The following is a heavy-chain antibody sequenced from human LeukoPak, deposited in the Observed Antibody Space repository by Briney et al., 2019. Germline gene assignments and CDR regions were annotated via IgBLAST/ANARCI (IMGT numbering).Heavy chain of an antibody. V-gene: IGHV4-34*01. D-gene: IGHD3-3*01. J-gene: IGHJ4*02. Sequence: SETLSLTCAVYGGSFSGYYWSWIRQPPGKGLEWIGEINHSGSTNYNPSLKSRVTISVDTSKNQFSLRLSSVTAADTAVYYCASLLDTLNYDFWSGYLDYWGQGTLVTASS. CDR1: GGSFSGYY. CDR2: INHSGST. CDR3: ASLLDTLNYDFWSGYLDY.